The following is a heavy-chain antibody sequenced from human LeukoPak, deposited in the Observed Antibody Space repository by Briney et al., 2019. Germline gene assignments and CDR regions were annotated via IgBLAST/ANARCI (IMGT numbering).Heavy chain of an antibody. CDR3: ARDYYYGSGSYYYYYYYMDV. CDR1: GFTFSSYE. V-gene: IGHV3-48*03. Sequence: PGGSLRLSCAAFGFTFSSYEMNWVRQAPGKGLEWVSYIRSSGSTIYYAGSVKGRFTISRDNAKNSLYLQMNSLRAEDTAVYYCARDYYYGSGSYYYYYYYMDVWGKGTTVTISS. CDR2: IRSSGSTI. J-gene: IGHJ6*03. D-gene: IGHD3-10*01.